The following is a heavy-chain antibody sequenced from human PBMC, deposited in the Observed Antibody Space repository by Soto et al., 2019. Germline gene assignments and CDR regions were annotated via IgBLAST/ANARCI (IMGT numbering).Heavy chain of an antibody. CDR2: IYYSGRT. J-gene: IGHJ4*02. CDR3: GRGNLGQTTAGTWYDFDY. V-gene: IGHV4-59*01. Sequence: QVQLQESGPRLVKPSETLSLTCTVSGDSISSYYWTWIRQPPGKGLEYIGHIYYSGRTYYNPSLKSRVTISVDTSKIPFPLKPSSVTAGDTGVYCWGRGNLGQTTAGTWYDFDYLGQGTLVTLS. D-gene: IGHD6-19*01. CDR1: GDSISSYY.